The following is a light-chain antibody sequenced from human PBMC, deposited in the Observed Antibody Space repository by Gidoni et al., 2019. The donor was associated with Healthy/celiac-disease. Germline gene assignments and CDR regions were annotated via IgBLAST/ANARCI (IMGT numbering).Light chain of an antibody. V-gene: IGLV2-14*01. Sequence: QSALTQPASVSGSPGQSITISCTGTSSDVGVYNYVSWYQHHPCKAPKLMINEVSNRPSGVANRFSCSNSGNTASLTISGLQAEDEADYYCSSYTSSSTLVVFGGGTKLTV. CDR2: EVS. CDR3: SSYTSSSTLVV. CDR1: SSDVGVYNY. J-gene: IGLJ2*01.